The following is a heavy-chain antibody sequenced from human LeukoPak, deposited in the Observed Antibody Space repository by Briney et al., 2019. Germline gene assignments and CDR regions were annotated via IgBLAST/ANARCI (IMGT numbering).Heavy chain of an antibody. D-gene: IGHD6-13*01. Sequence: TASETLSLTCTVSGGSISSGDYYWSWIRQPPGKGLEWIGYIYYSGSTYYNPSLKSRVTISVDTPKNQFSMKLSSVTAADTAVYYCARDKAAAGEGLDYWGQGTLVTVSS. J-gene: IGHJ4*02. V-gene: IGHV4-30-4*01. CDR3: ARDKAAAGEGLDY. CDR2: IYYSGST. CDR1: GGSISSGDYY.